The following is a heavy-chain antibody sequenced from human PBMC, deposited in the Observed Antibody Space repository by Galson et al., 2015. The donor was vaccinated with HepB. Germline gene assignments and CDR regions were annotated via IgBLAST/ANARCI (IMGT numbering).Heavy chain of an antibody. CDR2: IYSGGST. CDR1: GFTVSSNY. CDR3: ARDVTADWYFDL. Sequence: SLRLSCAASGFTVSSNYMSWVRQAPGKGLEWVSVIYSGGSTYYADSVKGRFTISRDNSKNTLYLQMNSLRAEDTAVYYCARDVTADWYFDLWGRGTLVTVSS. D-gene: IGHD2/OR15-2a*01. V-gene: IGHV3-53*01. J-gene: IGHJ2*01.